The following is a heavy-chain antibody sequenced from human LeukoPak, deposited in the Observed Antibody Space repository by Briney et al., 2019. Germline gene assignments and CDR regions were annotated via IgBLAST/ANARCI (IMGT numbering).Heavy chain of an antibody. D-gene: IGHD6-13*01. J-gene: IGHJ3*02. CDR3: ARDQRAIAAANAFDI. CDR2: INPNSGGT. Sequence: ASVKVSCKASGYTFTGYYMHWVRQAPGQGLEWMGWINPNSGGTNYAQKFQGRVTMTRDTSISTAYMELSRLRSDDTAVYYCARDQRAIAAANAFDIWGQGTMVTVSS. CDR1: GYTFTGYY. V-gene: IGHV1-2*02.